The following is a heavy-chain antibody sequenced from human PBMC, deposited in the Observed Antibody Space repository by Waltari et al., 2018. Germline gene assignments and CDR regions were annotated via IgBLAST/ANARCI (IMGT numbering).Heavy chain of an antibody. Sequence: QVQLQQWGAGLLKPSETLSLTCAVYGGSFSVYYWSWIRQPPGTGLEWIGEINHSGSTNYNPSLKSRVTISVDTSKNQFSLKLSSVTAADTAVYYCAGRTDYYDSSGYMTGANWFDPWGQGTLVTVSS. CDR3: AGRTDYYDSSGYMTGANWFDP. J-gene: IGHJ5*02. V-gene: IGHV4-34*01. CDR1: GGSFSVYY. CDR2: INHSGST. D-gene: IGHD3-22*01.